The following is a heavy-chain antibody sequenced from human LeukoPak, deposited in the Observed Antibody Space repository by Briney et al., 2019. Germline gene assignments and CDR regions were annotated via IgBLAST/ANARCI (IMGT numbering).Heavy chain of an antibody. D-gene: IGHD5-12*01. CDR2: ISHDGNNK. J-gene: IGHJ4*02. Sequence: GGSLRLSCAASGFTFSSYGMHWVRQVPGKGLEWVAVISHDGNNKHYADSVKGRFTISRDNSKNTLYLQVNSLRAEDTAVYYCAKVCIVATITGGDYWGQGTLVTVSS. CDR3: AKVCIVATITGGDY. CDR1: GFTFSSYG. V-gene: IGHV3-30*18.